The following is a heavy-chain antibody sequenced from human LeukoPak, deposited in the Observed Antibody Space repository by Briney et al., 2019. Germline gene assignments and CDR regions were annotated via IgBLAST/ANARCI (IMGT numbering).Heavy chain of an antibody. D-gene: IGHD3-10*02. CDR2: ISSSGSTI. CDR1: GFTSSSYE. Sequence: GGSLRLSCAASGFTSSSYEMNWVRQAPGKGLEWVSYISSSGSTIYYADPVKGRFTISRDNAKNSLYLQMNSLRAEDTAVYYCAELGITMIGGVWGKGTTVTISS. CDR3: AELGITMIGGV. J-gene: IGHJ6*04. V-gene: IGHV3-48*03.